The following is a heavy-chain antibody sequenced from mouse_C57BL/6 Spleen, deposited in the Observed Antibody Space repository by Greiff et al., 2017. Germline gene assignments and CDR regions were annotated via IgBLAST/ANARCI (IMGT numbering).Heavy chain of an antibody. CDR1: GYAFSSSW. V-gene: IGHV1-82*01. CDR2: IYPGDGDT. Sequence: QVQLQESGPELVKPGASVKISCKASGYAFSSSWMNWVKQRPGKGLEWIGRIYPGDGDTNYNGKFKGKATLTADKSSSTAYMQRSSLTSEDSAVYFCALYEGYFRYGGQGTLVTVSA. J-gene: IGHJ3*01. CDR3: ALYEGYFRY. D-gene: IGHD2-3*01.